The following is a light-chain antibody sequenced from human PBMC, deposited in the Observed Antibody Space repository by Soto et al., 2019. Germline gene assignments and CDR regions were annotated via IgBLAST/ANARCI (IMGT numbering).Light chain of an antibody. CDR2: GAS. CDR3: QQTKSYPST. J-gene: IGKJ4*01. CDR1: QDISSS. V-gene: IGKV1-13*02. Sequence: AIQFTQSPSSLSASVGDRVTITCRASQDISSSLAWYQQKAGKAPKLLIYGASILQSGVPSGFSGSGFGTDFTLTISSLRAEDFAIYFCQQTKSYPSTFGGGTKVDIK.